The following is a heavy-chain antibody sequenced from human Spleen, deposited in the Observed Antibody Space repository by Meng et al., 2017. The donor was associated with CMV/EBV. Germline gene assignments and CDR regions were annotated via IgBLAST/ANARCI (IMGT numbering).Heavy chain of an antibody. D-gene: IGHD7-27*01. CDR2: IRYDGSDK. Sequence: GGSLRLSCAASGFTFSTFGMHWVRQAPGKGLEWVAFIRYDGSDKYYADSVKGRFTISRDNSKNTLYLQMNSLRAEDTAVYYCAKDSNWGFHYWGQGTLVTVSS. CDR3: AKDSNWGFHY. CDR1: GFTFSTFG. J-gene: IGHJ4*02. V-gene: IGHV3-30*02.